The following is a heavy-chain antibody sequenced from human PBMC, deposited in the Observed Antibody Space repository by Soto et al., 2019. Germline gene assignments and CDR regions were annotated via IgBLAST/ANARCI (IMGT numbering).Heavy chain of an antibody. D-gene: IGHD3-9*01. CDR1: GDSVSSNSAA. CDR3: ARAGRVLRYFNGYYYYYGMDV. Sequence: SQTLSLTCAISGDSVSSNSAAWNWIRQSPSRGLEWLGRTYYRSKWYNDYAVSVKSRITINPDTSKNQFSLQLNSVTPEDTAVYYCARAGRVLRYFNGYYYYYGMDVWGQGTTVTVSS. V-gene: IGHV6-1*01. CDR2: TYYRSKWYN. J-gene: IGHJ6*02.